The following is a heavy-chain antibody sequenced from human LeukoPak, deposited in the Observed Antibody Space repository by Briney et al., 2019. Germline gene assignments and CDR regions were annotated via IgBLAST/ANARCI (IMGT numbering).Heavy chain of an antibody. CDR1: GYIFTDYW. CDR3: ARGAPIFYYFES. CDR2: IYPDDSDT. J-gene: IGHJ4*02. V-gene: IGHV5-51*01. Sequence: GDSLKISCKTSGYIFTDYWIGWVRQVPGKGLEWMGIIYPDDSDTRYSPSFQGQVTISADKSTSIAYLQWSSLKASDTAMYYCARGAPIFYYFESWGQGTLVSVSA.